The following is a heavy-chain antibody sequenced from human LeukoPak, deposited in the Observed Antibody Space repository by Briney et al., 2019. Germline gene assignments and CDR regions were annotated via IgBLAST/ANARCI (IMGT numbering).Heavy chain of an antibody. CDR1: GFTVSSNY. CDR2: IYSGGAT. J-gene: IGHJ4*02. Sequence: GGSLRLSCAASGFTVSSNYMTWVRQAPGKGLEWVSHIYSGGATHYSDSVRGRFTISRDDSRNTIYLQMNNLRAEDTAVYYCARGGAWYSDYWGQGTLVTVSS. V-gene: IGHV3-53*01. CDR3: ARGGAWYSDY. D-gene: IGHD6-13*01.